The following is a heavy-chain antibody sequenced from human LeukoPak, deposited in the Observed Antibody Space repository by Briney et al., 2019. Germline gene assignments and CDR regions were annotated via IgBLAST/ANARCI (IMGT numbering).Heavy chain of an antibody. CDR3: ARDEAETAYDY. CDR1: GFTFSSYW. J-gene: IGHJ4*02. Sequence: PGGSLRLSCAASGFTFSSYWMSWVRQAPGKGLERVANIKQEGSEKYYVDSVKGRFTISRDNAKNSLYLQMNSLGDEDTAVYYCARDEAETAYDYWGQGTLVTVSS. CDR2: IKQEGSEK. D-gene: IGHD5-18*01. V-gene: IGHV3-7*01.